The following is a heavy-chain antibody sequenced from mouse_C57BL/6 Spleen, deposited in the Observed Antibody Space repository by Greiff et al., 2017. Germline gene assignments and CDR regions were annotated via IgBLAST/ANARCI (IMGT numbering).Heavy chain of an antibody. CDR1: GFSLTSYG. D-gene: IGHD2-5*01. CDR3: AKPSYSKYLDE. Sequence: VQLQQSGPGLVAPSQSLSITCTVSGFSLTSYGVSWVRQPPGKGLEWLGVIWGDGSTNYHSALISRLSISKDNSKSQVFLELNSLQTEDTATDYCAKPSYSKYLDEWGQGTTLTVSS. J-gene: IGHJ2*01. CDR2: IWGDGST. V-gene: IGHV2-3*01.